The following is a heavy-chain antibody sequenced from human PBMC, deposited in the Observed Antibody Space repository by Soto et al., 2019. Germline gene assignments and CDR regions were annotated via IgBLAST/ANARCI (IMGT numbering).Heavy chain of an antibody. Sequence: ASVKVSCKASGYTFTSYGISWVRQAPGQGLEWMGWISAQNGNTNYAQKVQGRVTMTTDTSTSTAYMELTSLRSDDTAVYYCARGLSSSWYYWFDPWGQGTLVTVS. D-gene: IGHD6-13*01. CDR3: ARGLSSSWYYWFDP. CDR2: ISAQNGNT. CDR1: GYTFTSYG. V-gene: IGHV1-18*01. J-gene: IGHJ5*02.